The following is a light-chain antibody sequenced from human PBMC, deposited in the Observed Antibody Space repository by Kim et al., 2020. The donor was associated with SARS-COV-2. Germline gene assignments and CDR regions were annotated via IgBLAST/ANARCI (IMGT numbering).Light chain of an antibody. CDR1: KLGDKY. Sequence: SYELTQPPSVSVSPGQTASITCSGDKLGDKYVSWYQQKPGQSPVLVIYQDTKRPSGIPERFSGSNSGNTATLTISGTQAMDEADYYCQAWHSVDVVFGGG. V-gene: IGLV3-1*01. CDR2: QDT. CDR3: QAWHSVDVV. J-gene: IGLJ2*01.